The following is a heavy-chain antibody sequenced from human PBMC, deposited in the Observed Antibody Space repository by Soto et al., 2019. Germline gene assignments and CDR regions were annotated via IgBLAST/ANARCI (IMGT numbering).Heavy chain of an antibody. J-gene: IGHJ6*02. CDR2: ISYDGSNK. CDR3: AKDGAPIRGYYYYGMDV. D-gene: IGHD3-10*01. CDR1: GFTFSSYA. V-gene: IGHV3-30*04. Sequence: PGGSLRLSCAASGFTFSSYAMHWVRQAPGKGLEWVAVISYDGSNKYYADSVKGRFTISRDNSKNTLYLQMNSLRAEDTAVYYCAKDGAPIRGYYYYGMDVWGQGTTVTVSS.